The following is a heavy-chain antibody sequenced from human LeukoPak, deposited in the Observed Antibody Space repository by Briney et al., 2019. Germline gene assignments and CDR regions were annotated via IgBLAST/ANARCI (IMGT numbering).Heavy chain of an antibody. V-gene: IGHV4-34*01. CDR1: GRSFSGYY. CDR3: AILPGGLVPPARHDY. Sequence: SETLSLTCAVYGRSFSGYYWSWIRHPPRKRLEWIVEINHSGSTTYNPPPKSRVTISVEPSKNQFSLNLSSVTAADTAVYYCAILPGGLVPPARHDYWRQGTLVTVSS. D-gene: IGHD2-2*01. CDR2: INHSGST. J-gene: IGHJ4*02.